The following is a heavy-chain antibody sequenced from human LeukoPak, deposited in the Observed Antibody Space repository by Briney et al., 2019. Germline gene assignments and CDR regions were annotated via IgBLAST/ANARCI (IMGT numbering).Heavy chain of an antibody. CDR1: GGSFSGYY. CDR2: ISHSGST. Sequence: SETLSLTCAVYGGSFSGYYWSWIRQPPGKGLEWIGEISHSGSTNYNPSLKSRVTISVDTSKNQFSLKLSSVTAADTAVYYCARHFAYSSSSYFDYWGQGSLVTVSS. V-gene: IGHV4-34*01. CDR3: ARHFAYSSSSYFDY. D-gene: IGHD6-6*01. J-gene: IGHJ4*02.